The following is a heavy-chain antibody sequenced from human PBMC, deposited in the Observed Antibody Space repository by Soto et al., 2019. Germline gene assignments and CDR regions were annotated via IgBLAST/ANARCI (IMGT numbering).Heavy chain of an antibody. CDR3: TRDPLIAVAAYDAFDI. J-gene: IGHJ3*02. CDR2: IWYDGSNK. V-gene: IGHV3-33*01. D-gene: IGHD6-19*01. CDR1: GFTFSSYG. Sequence: GGSLRLSCAASGFTFSSYGMHWVRQAPGKGLEWVAVIWYDGSNKYYADSVKGRYTISRDDSKNTVYLQMNSLGAEDTAVYYCTRDPLIAVAAYDAFDIWGQGTSVTV.